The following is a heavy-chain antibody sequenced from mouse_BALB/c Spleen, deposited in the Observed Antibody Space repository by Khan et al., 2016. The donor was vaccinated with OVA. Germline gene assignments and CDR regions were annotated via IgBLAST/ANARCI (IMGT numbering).Heavy chain of an antibody. V-gene: IGHV1-20*02. Sequence: EVELVESGPELVRPGASVKISCKVSGYSFTGYFMNWVMQSHGKSLEWIGRINPHIGETFYNQRFKDKATLTVDESSSTAHMELRSLASEDSAVYYCTRIYRSDFDYWGQGTTLTVSS. CDR1: GYSFTGYF. CDR2: INPHIGET. J-gene: IGHJ2*01. D-gene: IGHD1-1*01. CDR3: TRIYRSDFDY.